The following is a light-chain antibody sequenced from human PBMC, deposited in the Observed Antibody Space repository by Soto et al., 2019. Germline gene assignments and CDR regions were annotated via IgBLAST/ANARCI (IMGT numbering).Light chain of an antibody. J-gene: IGLJ3*02. Sequence: QSALTQPRSVSGSPGQSVTISCTGTSSDVGGYNSVSWYQQRPGKAPKLMIYVVTKRPSGVPARFSGSKSGNTASLTISGLQAEDEADYYCLAWDTSLRAWVFGGGTKLTVL. CDR2: VVT. CDR1: SSDVGGYNS. CDR3: LAWDTSLRAWV. V-gene: IGLV2-11*01.